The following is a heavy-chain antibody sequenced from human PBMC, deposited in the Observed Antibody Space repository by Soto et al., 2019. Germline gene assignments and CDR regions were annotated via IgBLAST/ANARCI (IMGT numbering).Heavy chain of an antibody. D-gene: IGHD2-2*01. J-gene: IGHJ6*03. CDR1: GFTFSSYS. Sequence: PGGSLRLSCAASGFTFSSYSMNWVRQAPGKGLEWVSYISSSSSTIYYADSVKGRFTISRDNAKNSLYLQMNSLRAEDTAVYYCARDAQLYQLPFYYYYYMDVWGKGTTVTVSS. CDR2: ISSSSSTI. V-gene: IGHV3-48*01. CDR3: ARDAQLYQLPFYYYYYMDV.